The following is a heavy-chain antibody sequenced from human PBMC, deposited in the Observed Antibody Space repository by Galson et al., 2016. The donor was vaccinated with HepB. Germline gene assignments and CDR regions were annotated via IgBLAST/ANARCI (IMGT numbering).Heavy chain of an antibody. Sequence: SLRLSCAASGFTFSSYWMHWVRQTPGKGLVWVSRMNSDGIRTSHVDSVAGRFTISRDNAKNTLYLQMNSLRVEDTAVYFCARGGYSDTWYDYYGMDVWGQGTRSPSP. CDR3: ARGGYSDTWYDYYGMDV. V-gene: IGHV3-74*01. J-gene: IGHJ6*02. CDR2: MNSDGIRT. CDR1: GFTFSSYW. D-gene: IGHD1-26*01.